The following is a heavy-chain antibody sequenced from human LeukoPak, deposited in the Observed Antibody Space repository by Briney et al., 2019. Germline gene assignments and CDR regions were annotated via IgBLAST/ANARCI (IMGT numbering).Heavy chain of an antibody. Sequence: SETLSLTCTVSGVSISNHYSSWIRQPPGKGLEWIGYIYYSGSTYYNPSLKSRVTISVDTSKNQFSLKLSSVTAADTAVYYCARVRGSGAAARRGMDVWGQGTTVTVSS. CDR3: ARVRGSGAAARRGMDV. CDR1: GVSISNHY. CDR2: IYYSGST. J-gene: IGHJ6*02. V-gene: IGHV4-59*11. D-gene: IGHD6-13*01.